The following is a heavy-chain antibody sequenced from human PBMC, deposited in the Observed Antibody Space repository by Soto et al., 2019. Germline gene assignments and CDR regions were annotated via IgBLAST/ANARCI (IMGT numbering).Heavy chain of an antibody. Sequence: GSVKVSCKESGFTFTSYYMHWVRQAPGQELEWMGIINPSGGSTSYAQKFQGRCTMTRDTSTSTVYMGLSSLRSEDTAVYYCARGGLTTVTTSLPYYFDYWGQGTLVTVSS. CDR2: INPSGGST. D-gene: IGHD4-4*01. CDR3: ARGGLTTVTTSLPYYFDY. J-gene: IGHJ4*02. V-gene: IGHV1-46*01. CDR1: GFTFTSYY.